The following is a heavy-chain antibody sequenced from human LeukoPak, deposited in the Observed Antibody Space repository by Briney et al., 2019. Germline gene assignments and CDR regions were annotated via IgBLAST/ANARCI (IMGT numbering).Heavy chain of an antibody. CDR1: GGSISSYY. J-gene: IGHJ4*02. V-gene: IGHV4-59*01. CDR2: IYYSGST. D-gene: IGHD1-7*01. Sequence: PSETLSLTCTVSGGSISSYYWSWIRQPPGKGLEWIGYIYYSGSTNYNPSLKSRVTISVDTSKNQFSLKLNSVTAADTAVYYCAREPTRTSPDYWGQGTLVTVSS. CDR3: AREPTRTSPDY.